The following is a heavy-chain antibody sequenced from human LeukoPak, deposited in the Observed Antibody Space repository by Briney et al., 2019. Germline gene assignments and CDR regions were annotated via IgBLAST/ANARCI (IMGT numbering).Heavy chain of an antibody. Sequence: ASVKVSCKASGYTFTSYYMHWVRQAPGQGLEWMGIINPSGGSTSYAQKFQGRVTMTRNTSISTAYMELSSLRSEDTAVYYCARGWNGGVYYFDYWGRGTLVTVSS. J-gene: IGHJ4*02. CDR1: GYTFTSYY. CDR2: INPSGGST. CDR3: ARGWNGGVYYFDY. D-gene: IGHD1-1*01. V-gene: IGHV1-46*01.